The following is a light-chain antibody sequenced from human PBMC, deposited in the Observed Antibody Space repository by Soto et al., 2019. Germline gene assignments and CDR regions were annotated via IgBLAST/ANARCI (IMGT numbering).Light chain of an antibody. V-gene: IGKV3-20*01. CDR2: DAS. CDR1: QSVPRSY. Sequence: IVLTQSPGTLSLSPGERATLSCRASQSVPRSYLAWYQQRPGQAPRLLIYDASSRATGIPDRFSGSESGTDFTLTISRLEPEDFAVYYWHQYAWSPLTFGQGTRLEIK. J-gene: IGKJ5*01. CDR3: HQYAWSPLT.